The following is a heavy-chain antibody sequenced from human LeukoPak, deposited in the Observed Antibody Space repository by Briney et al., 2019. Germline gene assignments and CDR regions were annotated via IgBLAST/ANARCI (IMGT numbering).Heavy chain of an antibody. V-gene: IGHV3-64*01. Sequence: GGSLRLSCAASGFTLSSYAMDWVRQAPGKGLEFVSGLSSDGVSTYYANSVRGRFTIPRDDFKNTLYLQMGSLTTEDLGVYYCARVRGSSWSFYYMDVWGKGTTVTVSS. J-gene: IGHJ6*03. CDR1: GFTLSSYA. CDR2: LSSDGVST. D-gene: IGHD6-6*01. CDR3: ARVRGSSWSFYYMDV.